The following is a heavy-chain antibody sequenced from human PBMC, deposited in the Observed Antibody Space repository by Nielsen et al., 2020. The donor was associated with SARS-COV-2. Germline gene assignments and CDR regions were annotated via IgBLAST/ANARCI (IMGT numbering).Heavy chain of an antibody. D-gene: IGHD1-26*01. CDR1: GFTFRIYG. Sequence: GESLKISCAASGFTFRIYGMHWVRQAPGRGLEWVAVITYDGSNKYYADSVKGRFTISRDNSKNTLYLQMNSLRAEDTAVYYCAKDEGATYYYYYGMDVWGQGTTVTVSS. V-gene: IGHV3-30*18. CDR2: ITYDGSNK. CDR3: AKDEGATYYYYYGMDV. J-gene: IGHJ6*02.